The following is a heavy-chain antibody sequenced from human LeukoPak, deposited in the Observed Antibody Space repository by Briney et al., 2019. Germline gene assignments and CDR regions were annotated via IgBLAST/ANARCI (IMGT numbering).Heavy chain of an antibody. CDR1: GFTFDDYA. V-gene: IGHV3-9*01. CDR3: ARDYSKRGNWEIQGDP. CDR2: ISWNSGSI. Sequence: GRSLRLSCAASGFTFDDYAMHWVRQAPGKGLEWVSGISWNSGSIGYADSVKGRFTISRDNAKNTLYLQMNSLRAEDTAVYYCARDYSKRGNWEIQGDPWGQGTLVTVSS. J-gene: IGHJ5*02. D-gene: IGHD7-27*01.